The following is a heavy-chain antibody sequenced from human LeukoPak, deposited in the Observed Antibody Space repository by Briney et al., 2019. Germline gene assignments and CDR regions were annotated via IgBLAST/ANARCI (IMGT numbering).Heavy chain of an antibody. J-gene: IGHJ1*01. D-gene: IGHD3-10*01. CDR2: IIPIFGTA. V-gene: IGHV1-69*13. Sequence: SVKVSYKASGDTFSSYAISWVRQAPGQGLEWMGGIIPIFGTANYAQKFQGRVTITADESTSTAYMELSSLRSEDTAVYYCAGFDYYGSRGYFQHWGQGTLVTVSS. CDR3: AGFDYYGSRGYFQH. CDR1: GDTFSSYA.